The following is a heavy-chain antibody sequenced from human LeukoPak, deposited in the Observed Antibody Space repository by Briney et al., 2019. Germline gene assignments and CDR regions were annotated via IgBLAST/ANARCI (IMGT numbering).Heavy chain of an antibody. CDR2: IYYSGGT. CDR1: SGSISSYY. J-gene: IGHJ5*02. D-gene: IGHD3-16*02. CDR3: ARYRTWVDP. V-gene: IGHV4-59*08. Sequence: SETLSLTCTVSSGSISSYYWSWIRQPPGKGLEWIGYIYYSGGTNYNPSLKSRVTISVDTSKNQFSLRLSSVTAADTAVYYCARYRTWVDPWGQGALVTVSS.